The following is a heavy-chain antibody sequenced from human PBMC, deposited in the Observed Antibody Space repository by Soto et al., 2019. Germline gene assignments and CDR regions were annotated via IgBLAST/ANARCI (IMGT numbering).Heavy chain of an antibody. V-gene: IGHV1-69*13. J-gene: IGHJ5*02. CDR1: GGTFSSYA. CDR3: ARVPRRYCSSTSCFLARFDP. D-gene: IGHD2-2*01. CDR2: IIPIFGTA. Sequence: SVKVSCKASGGTFSSYAISWVRQAPGQGLEWMGGIIPIFGTANYAQKFQGRVTITADESTSTAYMELSSLRSEDTAVYYCARVPRRYCSSTSCFLARFDPWGQGTLVTVSS.